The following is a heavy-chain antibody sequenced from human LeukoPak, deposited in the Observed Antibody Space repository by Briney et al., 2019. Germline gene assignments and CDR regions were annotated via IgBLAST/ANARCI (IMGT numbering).Heavy chain of an antibody. Sequence: SQTLSLTCTVSGGSISSGGYYWSWIRQHPGKGLEWIGYIYYSGSTYYNPSLKSRVTISVDTSKNQFSLKLSSVTAADTAVYYCAGDRGPDYYYYGMDVWGQGPTVTVSS. D-gene: IGHD3-10*01. V-gene: IGHV4-31*03. CDR2: IYYSGST. CDR3: AGDRGPDYYYYGMDV. J-gene: IGHJ6*02. CDR1: GGSISSGGYY.